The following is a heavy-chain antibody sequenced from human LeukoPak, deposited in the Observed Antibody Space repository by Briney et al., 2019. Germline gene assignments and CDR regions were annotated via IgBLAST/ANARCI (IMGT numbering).Heavy chain of an antibody. V-gene: IGHV4-59*08. CDR1: GGSISSYY. Sequence: SETLSLTCTVSGGSISSYYWSWIRQPPGKGLEWIGYIYYSGSTNYNPSLKSRVTISVDTSKSQFSLKLSSVTAADTAVYYCASKTSGGIFDIWGQGTKVTVSS. CDR3: ASKTSGGIFDI. D-gene: IGHD6-25*01. J-gene: IGHJ3*02. CDR2: IYYSGST.